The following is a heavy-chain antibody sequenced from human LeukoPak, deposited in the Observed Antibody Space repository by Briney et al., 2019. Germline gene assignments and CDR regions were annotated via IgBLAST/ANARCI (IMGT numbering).Heavy chain of an antibody. Sequence: TGGSLRLSCAASGLTFRSYGMSWVRQAPGKGLEWVSAISGSGGSTYYADSVRGRFTISRDNAKNSLYLQMNSLRAEDTAVYYCARAKEYNWNYVGYWGQGTLVTVSS. CDR2: ISGSGGST. V-gene: IGHV3-23*01. D-gene: IGHD1-20*01. CDR1: GLTFRSYG. CDR3: ARAKEYNWNYVGY. J-gene: IGHJ4*02.